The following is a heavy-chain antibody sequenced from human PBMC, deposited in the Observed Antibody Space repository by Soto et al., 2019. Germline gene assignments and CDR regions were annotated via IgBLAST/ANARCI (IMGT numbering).Heavy chain of an antibody. Sequence: PGGSLRLSCAASGFTFNSYAMTWVRQAPGEGLEWVSVITDSGGDTLHADSVKGRFTISRDNSKNMLFLQMNSLRAEDTAIYYCAKASGASYPESRVFDFWGQGTRVTVSS. CDR1: GFTFNSYA. CDR2: ITDSGGDT. D-gene: IGHD1-26*01. J-gene: IGHJ4*02. V-gene: IGHV3-23*01. CDR3: AKASGASYPESRVFDF.